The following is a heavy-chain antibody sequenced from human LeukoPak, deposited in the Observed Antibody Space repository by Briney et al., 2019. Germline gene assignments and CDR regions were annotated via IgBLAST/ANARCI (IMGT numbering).Heavy chain of an antibody. CDR1: GGSISSYY. D-gene: IGHD3-22*01. J-gene: IGHJ4*02. Sequence: SETLSLTCTVSGGSISSYYWSWIRQPPGKGLEWIGYIYYSGSTYYNPSLKSRVTISVDTSKNQFCLKLSSVTAADTAVYYCARRGYDSSGYLDYWGQGTLVTVSS. V-gene: IGHV4-59*06. CDR3: ARRGYDSSGYLDY. CDR2: IYYSGST.